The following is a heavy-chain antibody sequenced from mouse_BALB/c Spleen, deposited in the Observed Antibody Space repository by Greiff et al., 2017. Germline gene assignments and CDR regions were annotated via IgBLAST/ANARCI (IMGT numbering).Heavy chain of an antibody. CDR2: ISSGSSTI. CDR3: ARPSYDYVWAMDY. J-gene: IGHJ4*01. V-gene: IGHV5-17*02. CDR1: GFTFSSFG. D-gene: IGHD2-4*01. Sequence: EVQRVESGGGLVQPGGSRKLSCAASGFTFSSFGMHWVRQAPEKGLEWVAYISSGSSTIYYADTVKGRFTISRDNPKNTLFLQMTSLRSEDTAMYYCARPSYDYVWAMDYWGQGTSVTVSS.